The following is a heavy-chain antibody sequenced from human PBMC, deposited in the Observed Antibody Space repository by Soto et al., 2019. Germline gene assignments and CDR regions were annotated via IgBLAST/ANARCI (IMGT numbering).Heavy chain of an antibody. V-gene: IGHV3-11*01. CDR2: ISSSGSNT. Sequence: PGWSLRLSCVASGVTFSDYYMTWIRQAPGKGLEWVSFISSSGSNTYYADSVKGRFTISRDNAKNSLYLQMHRLRAEDTAVYYCARDPRYCSGGNCYSDYFYYMDVWGKGTTVTVSS. CDR1: GVTFSDYY. D-gene: IGHD2-15*01. J-gene: IGHJ6*03. CDR3: ARDPRYCSGGNCYSDYFYYMDV.